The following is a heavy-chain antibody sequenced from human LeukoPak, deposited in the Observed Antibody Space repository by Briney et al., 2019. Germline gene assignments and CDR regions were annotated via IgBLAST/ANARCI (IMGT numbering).Heavy chain of an antibody. CDR1: GGSISSYY. J-gene: IGHJ3*02. D-gene: IGHD3-10*01. Sequence: PSETLSLTCTVSGGSISSYYWSWIRQPPGKGLEWIGYIYYSGSTNYNPSLKSRVTISVDTFKNQFSLKLSSVTAADTAVYYCARGGVIKSSDAFDIWGQGTMVTVSS. V-gene: IGHV4-59*01. CDR3: ARGGVIKSSDAFDI. CDR2: IYYSGST.